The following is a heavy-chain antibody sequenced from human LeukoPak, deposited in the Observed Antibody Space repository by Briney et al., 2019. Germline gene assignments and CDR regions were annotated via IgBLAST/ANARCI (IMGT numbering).Heavy chain of an antibody. J-gene: IGHJ4*02. V-gene: IGHV3-33*01. CDR2: IWYDGSNK. CDR1: GFTFITYD. CDR3: ARQYYYGSGTYYNWALDY. Sequence: GGSLRLSCAASGFTFITYDMHWVRQAPGKGLEWVAAIWYDGSNKYYADSVKGRFIISRDNSKNTLYLQMNSLRAEDTAVYSCARQYYYGSGTYYNWALDYWGQGILVTVSS. D-gene: IGHD3-10*01.